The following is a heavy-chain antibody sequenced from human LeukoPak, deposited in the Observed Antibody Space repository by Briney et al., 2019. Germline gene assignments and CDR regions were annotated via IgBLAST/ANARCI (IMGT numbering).Heavy chain of an antibody. D-gene: IGHD1-26*01. CDR1: GGSISSSSYY. CDR2: IYYSGST. Sequence: SETLSLTCTVSGGSISSSSYYWSWIRQPPGKGLEWIGNIYYSGSTYYNPSLKSRVTISVDTSKNQFSLRLSSVTTTDTAVYYCARRERGYWFDPWGQGTLVTVS. CDR3: ARRERGYWFDP. V-gene: IGHV4-39*01. J-gene: IGHJ5*02.